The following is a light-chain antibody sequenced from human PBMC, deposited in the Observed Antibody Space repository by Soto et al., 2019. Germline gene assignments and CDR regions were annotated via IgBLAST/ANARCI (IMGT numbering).Light chain of an antibody. CDR1: QSVSNNY. Sequence: EIVLAQSPGPLSLSPGERATLSCRASQSVSNNYLAWYQQKPGQAPRLLIYAASNRATGIQDRFSGSGSGTDFTLTIRILEPEDCAVYYCQQFGSSGTFGQGTKVDIK. CDR3: QQFGSSGT. CDR2: AAS. J-gene: IGKJ1*01. V-gene: IGKV3-20*01.